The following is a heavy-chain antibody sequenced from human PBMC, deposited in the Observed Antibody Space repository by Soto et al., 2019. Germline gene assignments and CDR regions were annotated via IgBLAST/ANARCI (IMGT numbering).Heavy chain of an antibody. CDR3: ARDRYDYRNSPLYYYYGMDV. D-gene: IGHD4-4*01. V-gene: IGHV1-69*01. J-gene: IGHJ6*02. CDR1: GGTFSSYA. CDR2: IIPIFGTA. Sequence: QVQLVQSGAEVKKPGSSVKVSCKASGGTFSSYAISWVRQAPGQGLEWMGGIIPIFGTANYAQKFQGRVTITADESTSTAYMELRSLRSEDTAVYYCARDRYDYRNSPLYYYYGMDVWGQGTTVTVSS.